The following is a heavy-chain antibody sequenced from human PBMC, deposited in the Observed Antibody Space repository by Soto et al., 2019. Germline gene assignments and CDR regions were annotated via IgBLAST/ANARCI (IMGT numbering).Heavy chain of an antibody. D-gene: IGHD6-6*01. Sequence: GGSLRLSCAASGFTFSSYSMNWVRQAPGKGLEWVSSISSSSSYIYYADSVKGRFTISRDNAKNSLYLQMNSLRAEDTAVYYCARRRAVEAARPYYMDVWGKGTTVTVSS. CDR3: ARRRAVEAARPYYMDV. CDR2: ISSSSSYI. CDR1: GFTFSSYS. J-gene: IGHJ6*03. V-gene: IGHV3-21*01.